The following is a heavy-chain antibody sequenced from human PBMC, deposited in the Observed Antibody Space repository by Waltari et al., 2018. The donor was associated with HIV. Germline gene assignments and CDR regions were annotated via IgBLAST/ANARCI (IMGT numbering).Heavy chain of an antibody. CDR1: GDSINSRTYY. D-gene: IGHD3-9*01. Sequence: KLQQSGPRLVNPSETLTLTCSVSGDSINSRTYYWGWIRQSPGKGLEYLGIVYYSGSSYHNPSLNSRLTLSDDTSKNQLSLRLISVTATDTGVYYCARQYAWFDILTGSPPTYFFDSWGPGTLVTVSS. CDR3: ARQYAWFDILTGSPPTYFFDS. J-gene: IGHJ4*02. CDR2: VYYSGSS. V-gene: IGHV4-39*01.